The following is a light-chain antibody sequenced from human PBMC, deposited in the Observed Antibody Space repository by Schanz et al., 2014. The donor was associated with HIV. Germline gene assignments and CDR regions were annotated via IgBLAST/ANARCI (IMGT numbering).Light chain of an antibody. Sequence: QSALTQPPSASGSPGQSVTISCTGTNSDVGGYNYVSWYRQHPGKAPKVMIYEVSKRPSGVSNRFSGSKSGNTASLTIYGLQAEDEADYYCCAYSSSATVVFGTGTKLTVL. CDR3: CAYSSSATVV. J-gene: IGLJ1*01. V-gene: IGLV2-14*01. CDR1: NSDVGGYNY. CDR2: EVS.